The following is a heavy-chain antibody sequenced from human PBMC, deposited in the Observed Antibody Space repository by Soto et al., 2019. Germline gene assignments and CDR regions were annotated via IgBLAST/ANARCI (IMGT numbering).Heavy chain of an antibody. CDR2: IYYSGST. D-gene: IGHD2-15*01. CDR1: NDSISSYY. Sequence: SETLSLTCTVSNDSISSYYWSWIRQPPGKGLEWIGYIYYSGSTNYNPSLKSRVTISVDTSKNQFSLKLSSVTAADTAVYYCAREVAATPRNWFDPWGQGTLVTVSS. CDR3: AREVAATPRNWFDP. J-gene: IGHJ5*02. V-gene: IGHV4-59*01.